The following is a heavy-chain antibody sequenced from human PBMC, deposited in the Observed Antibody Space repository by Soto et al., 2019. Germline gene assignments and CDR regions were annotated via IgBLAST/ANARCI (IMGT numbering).Heavy chain of an antibody. D-gene: IGHD2-21*02. CDR2: INAGDGNT. Sequence: QVQLVQSRAEVKKPGASVKVSCKASGYTFTTFAMHWVRQAPGQRLEWMGWINAGDGNTKYSQKFQGRVTITRDTAARKVYLELKSLRPEDTNVDYYARGPPLAYFGVGCHWYFDFWGRGTLVTVSS. CDR3: ARGPPLAYFGVGCHWYFDF. V-gene: IGHV1-3*01. J-gene: IGHJ2*01. CDR1: GYTFTTFA.